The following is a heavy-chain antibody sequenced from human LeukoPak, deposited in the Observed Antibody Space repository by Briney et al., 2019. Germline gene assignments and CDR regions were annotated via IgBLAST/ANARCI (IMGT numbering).Heavy chain of an antibody. J-gene: IGHJ4*02. V-gene: IGHV4-4*07. CDR2: IYTSGST. Sequence: PSETLSLTCTVSGGSFTSYYWSWIRQPAGKGLEWIGRIYTSGSTNYNPSLKSRVTMSVDTSKNQFSLKLSSVTAADTAVYYCARDLDSSGWCNFDYWGLGTLVTASS. CDR1: GGSFTSYY. D-gene: IGHD6-19*01. CDR3: ARDLDSSGWCNFDY.